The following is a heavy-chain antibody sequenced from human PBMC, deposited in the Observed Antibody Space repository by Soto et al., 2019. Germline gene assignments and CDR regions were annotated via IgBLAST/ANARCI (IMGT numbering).Heavy chain of an antibody. D-gene: IGHD6-13*01. CDR3: ARGDSGGGIAHFDY. CDR1: GYTFTSYF. V-gene: IGHV1-46*01. J-gene: IGHJ4*02. CDR2: LNPSGGST. Sequence: QVQLVHSGAEVKKPGASVKVSCKASGYTFTSYFIHWVRQAPGQGLEWMGILNPSGGSTSYAQKFQGRVTMTSDTSTSTVYMELSSLRSEDTAVYYCARGDSGGGIAHFDYWGQGTLVTVSS.